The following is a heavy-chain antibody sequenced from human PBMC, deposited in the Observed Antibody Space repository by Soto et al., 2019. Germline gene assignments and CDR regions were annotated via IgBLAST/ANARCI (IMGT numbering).Heavy chain of an antibody. CDR2: ISYDGSNK. J-gene: IGHJ4*02. CDR1: GFPFSSYG. Sequence: PGSSLGLSCAASGFPFSSYGMHWVLQAPGKGLEWVAVISYDGSNKYYADSVKGRFTISRDNSKNTLYLQMNSLRAEDTDVYYCAKDEVTFDYWGQGTLVTVSS. CDR3: AKDEVTFDY. V-gene: IGHV3-30*18. D-gene: IGHD4-4*01.